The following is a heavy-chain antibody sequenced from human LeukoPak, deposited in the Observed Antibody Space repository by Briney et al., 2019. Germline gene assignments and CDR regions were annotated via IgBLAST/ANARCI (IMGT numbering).Heavy chain of an antibody. CDR2: IYYSGST. Sequence: SQTLSLTCTVSGGSISSGGYYWSWIRQHPGKSLEWIGYIYYSGSTYYNPSLKSRVTISADTSKNQFSLKLSSVTAADTAVYYCARMTTRPSYYFDYWGQGTLVTVPS. CDR3: ARMTTRPSYYFDY. D-gene: IGHD4-17*01. CDR1: GGSISSGGYY. J-gene: IGHJ4*02. V-gene: IGHV4-31*03.